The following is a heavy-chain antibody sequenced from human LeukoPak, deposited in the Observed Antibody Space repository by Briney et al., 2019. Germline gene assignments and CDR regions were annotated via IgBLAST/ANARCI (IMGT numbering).Heavy chain of an antibody. V-gene: IGHV3-9*01. CDR3: AKDHSGSRYYGMDV. D-gene: IGHD1-26*01. CDR2: ISWNSGGI. Sequence: PGGSLRLSCAASGFTFDDYAMHWVLQVPGKGLEWVSGISWNSGGIGYADSVKGRFAISRDNAKNSLYLQMNSLRAEDTALYYCAKDHSGSRYYGMDVWGQGTTVTVSS. CDR1: GFTFDDYA. J-gene: IGHJ6*02.